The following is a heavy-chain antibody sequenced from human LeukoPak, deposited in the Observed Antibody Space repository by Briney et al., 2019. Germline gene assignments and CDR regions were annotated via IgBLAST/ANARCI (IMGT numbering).Heavy chain of an antibody. CDR3: ARDQRLGHSSRMGDY. D-gene: IGHD6-13*01. CDR2: ISGSGGST. CDR1: GFTFSSYG. V-gene: IGHV3-23*01. Sequence: GGSLRLSCAASGFTFSSYGMSWVRQAPGKGLEWVSAISGSGGSTYYADSVKGRFTISRDNSKNTLYLQMNSLRAEDTAVYYCARDQRLGHSSRMGDYWGQGTLVTVSS. J-gene: IGHJ4*02.